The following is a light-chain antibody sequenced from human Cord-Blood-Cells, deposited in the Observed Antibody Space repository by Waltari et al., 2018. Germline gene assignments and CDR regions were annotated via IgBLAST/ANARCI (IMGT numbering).Light chain of an antibody. CDR3: CSYAGSYTRV. CDR2: DVS. J-gene: IGLJ2*01. CDR1: SSAVGGYNY. Sequence: QSALTHPRSVSGSPGQSVTISCTGTSSAVGGYNYVSWYQQHPGKAPKLMIYDVSKRPSGVPDRFSGSKSGNTASLTISGLQAEDEADYYCCSYAGSYTRVFGGGTKLTVL. V-gene: IGLV2-11*01.